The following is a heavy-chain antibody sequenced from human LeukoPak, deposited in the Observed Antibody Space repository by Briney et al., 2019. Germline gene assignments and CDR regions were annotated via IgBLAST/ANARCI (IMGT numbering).Heavy chain of an antibody. CDR3: AKDGLYYYDSSGFYFDY. Sequence: GRSLRLSCAASGFTFSSYGMHWVRQAPGKGLEWVAVISYDGSNKYYADSVKGRLTISRDNSKNTLYLQMNSLRAEDSAVYYCAKDGLYYYDSSGFYFDYWGQGTLVTVSS. D-gene: IGHD3-22*01. CDR1: GFTFSSYG. V-gene: IGHV3-30*18. J-gene: IGHJ4*02. CDR2: ISYDGSNK.